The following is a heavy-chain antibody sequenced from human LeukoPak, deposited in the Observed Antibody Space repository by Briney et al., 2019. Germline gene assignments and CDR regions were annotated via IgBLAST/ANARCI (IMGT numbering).Heavy chain of an antibody. Sequence: PSETLSLTCTVSGDSISSYYWTWIRQPAGKGLEWVGRMYISGETNYNPSLKNRATLSLDTSKNQFSLKLRSLTAADTAVYYCASGIQTEGNNFWGQGTLVTVSP. CDR1: GDSISSYY. V-gene: IGHV4-4*07. J-gene: IGHJ4*02. CDR2: MYISGET. D-gene: IGHD4-23*01. CDR3: ASGIQTEGNNF.